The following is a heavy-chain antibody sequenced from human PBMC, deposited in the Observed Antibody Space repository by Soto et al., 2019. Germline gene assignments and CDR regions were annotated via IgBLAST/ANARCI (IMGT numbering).Heavy chain of an antibody. J-gene: IGHJ4*02. CDR2: IYYSGST. Sequence: PSETLSLTCTVSGGSISIGGYYWSCIRQHPGKGLEWIGYIYYSGSTYYNPSLKSRVTISVDTSKNQFSLKLSSVTAADTAVYYCARAPPYDSSGLGGGLDYWGQGTLVTVSS. D-gene: IGHD3-22*01. CDR3: ARAPPYDSSGLGGGLDY. V-gene: IGHV4-31*03. CDR1: GGSISIGGYY.